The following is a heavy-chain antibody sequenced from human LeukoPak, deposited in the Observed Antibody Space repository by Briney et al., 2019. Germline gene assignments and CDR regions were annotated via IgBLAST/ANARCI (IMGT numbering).Heavy chain of an antibody. CDR3: AVPAWGSYALYGIYV. CDR2: IYYSGST. D-gene: IGHD3-16*01. J-gene: IGHJ6*01. CDR1: GGSISSVGYY. V-gene: IGHV4-31*03. Sequence: PSRTLSLTCTVSGGSISSVGYYWSWIRQHPGKGLEWIGYIYYSGSTYYNPSLKSRVTISVDTSKNQFSLKLCSVTAADTAVYYCAVPAWGSYALYGIYVLGGGGTVTVSS.